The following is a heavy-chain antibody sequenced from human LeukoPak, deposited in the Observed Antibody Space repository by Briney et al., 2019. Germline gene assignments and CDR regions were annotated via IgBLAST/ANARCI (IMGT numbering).Heavy chain of an antibody. Sequence: PSETLSLTCTVSGGSIDSYYWSWVRQFPGKGLEWMGYIYYTGSTNYNPSLKSRVTISVDTSKNPFSLRLSSVTAADTAVYYCARPYTSGYRGAFDIWGQGTMVTVSS. D-gene: IGHD6-19*01. CDR3: ARPYTSGYRGAFDI. CDR2: IYYTGST. V-gene: IGHV4-59*01. CDR1: GGSIDSYY. J-gene: IGHJ3*02.